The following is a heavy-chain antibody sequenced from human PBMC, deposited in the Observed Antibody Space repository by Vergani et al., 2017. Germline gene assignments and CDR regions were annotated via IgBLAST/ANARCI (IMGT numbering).Heavy chain of an antibody. V-gene: IGHV4-59*08. CDR1: GGSISSYY. CDR3: ARRAFLSVWEWFDP. J-gene: IGHJ5*02. D-gene: IGHD2/OR15-2a*01. Sequence: QVQLQESGPGLVKPSETLSLTCTVSGGSISSYYWSWIRQPPGKGLEWIGYIYYSGSTNYNPSLKSRVTISVDTSKNQFSLKLSSVTAADPAVYYCARRAFLSVWEWFDPWGQGTLVTVSS. CDR2: IYYSGST.